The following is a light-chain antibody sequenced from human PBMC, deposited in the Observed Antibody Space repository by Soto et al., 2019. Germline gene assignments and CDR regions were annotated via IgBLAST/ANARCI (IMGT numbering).Light chain of an antibody. Sequence: DIQMTQSPSSLPASVGDRVTITCRASQNIRSNLNWYQQKPGKVPKLLMDAASRLQVGVPSRFSGSGSGTDFTLTISSLELEDFATYYCQQSHSSRTFGQGTKVDI. V-gene: IGKV1-39*01. J-gene: IGKJ1*01. CDR3: QQSHSSRT. CDR1: QNIRSN. CDR2: AAS.